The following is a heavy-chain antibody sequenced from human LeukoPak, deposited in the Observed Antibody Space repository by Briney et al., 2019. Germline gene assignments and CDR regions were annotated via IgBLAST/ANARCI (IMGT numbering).Heavy chain of an antibody. Sequence: ASVKVSCKASGYTFTSYDINWVRQATGQGLERMGWMNPNSGNTGYAQKFQGRVTMTRNTSISTAYMELSSLRSEDTAVYYCARDLVGAAAFDAFDIWGQGTMVTVSS. CDR1: GYTFTSYD. J-gene: IGHJ3*02. D-gene: IGHD1-26*01. V-gene: IGHV1-8*01. CDR2: MNPNSGNT. CDR3: ARDLVGAAAFDAFDI.